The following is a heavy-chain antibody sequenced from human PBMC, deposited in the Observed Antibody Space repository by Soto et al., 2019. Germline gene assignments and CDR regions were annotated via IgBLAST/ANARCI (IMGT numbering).Heavy chain of an antibody. D-gene: IGHD5-12*01. J-gene: IGHJ6*02. Sequence: ASVKVSCKASRYTFTSYGISWVRQAPGQGLEWMGWISAYNGNTNYAQKLQGRVTMTTDTSTSTAYMELRSLRSDDTAVYYCARVGYSGYDLDYYYYGMDVWGQGTTVTVS. CDR3: ARVGYSGYDLDYYYYGMDV. CDR1: RYTFTSYG. V-gene: IGHV1-18*01. CDR2: ISAYNGNT.